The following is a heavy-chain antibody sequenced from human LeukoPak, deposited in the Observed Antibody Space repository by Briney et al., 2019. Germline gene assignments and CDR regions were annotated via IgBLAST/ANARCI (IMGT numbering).Heavy chain of an antibody. CDR2: IDPNSGDT. J-gene: IGHJ4*02. Sequence: GASVKVSCKASGYTFTGYYIHWVRQAPGQGLEWMGWIDPNSGDTNYAQKFQGRVTMTRDTSTSTAYMELSRLRSDDTAVYYCARDPRDGYNCPFDFWGQGTLVTVSS. V-gene: IGHV1-2*02. D-gene: IGHD5-24*01. CDR3: ARDPRDGYNCPFDF. CDR1: GYTFTGYY.